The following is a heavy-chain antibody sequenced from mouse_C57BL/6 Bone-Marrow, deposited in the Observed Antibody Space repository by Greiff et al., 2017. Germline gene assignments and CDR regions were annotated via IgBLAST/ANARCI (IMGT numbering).Heavy chain of an antibody. CDR2: ISYDGSN. CDR1: GYSITSGYY. Sequence: EVQLVESGPGLVKPSQSLSLTCSVTGYSITSGYYWNWIRQFPGNKLEWMGYISYDGSNNYNPSLKNRISITRDTSKNQFFLKLNSVTTEDTATYYCARGSGLRPFAYWGQGTLVTVSA. CDR3: ARGSGLRPFAY. D-gene: IGHD2-4*01. J-gene: IGHJ3*01. V-gene: IGHV3-6*01.